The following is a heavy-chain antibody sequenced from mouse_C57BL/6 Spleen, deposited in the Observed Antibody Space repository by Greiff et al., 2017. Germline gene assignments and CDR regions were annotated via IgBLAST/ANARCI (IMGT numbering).Heavy chain of an antibody. Sequence: EVQLQQSGPELVKPGASVKISCKASGYTFTDYYMNWVKQSHGKSLEWIGDSNPNNGGTSYNQKFKGKATLTVDKSSSTAYMELRSLTSEDSAVYYCAREWELGPFDYWGQGTTLTVSS. CDR3: AREWELGPFDY. V-gene: IGHV1-26*01. CDR1: GYTFTDYY. D-gene: IGHD4-1*01. CDR2: SNPNNGGT. J-gene: IGHJ2*01.